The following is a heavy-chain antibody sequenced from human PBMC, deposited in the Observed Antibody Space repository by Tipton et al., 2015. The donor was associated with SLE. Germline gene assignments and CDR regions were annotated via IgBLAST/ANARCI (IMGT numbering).Heavy chain of an antibody. CDR1: GYSISSGYY. CDR2: IYYSGST. D-gene: IGHD1-26*01. V-gene: IGHV4-61*01. CDR3: ASSSGSYTKGVRAFDI. Sequence: TLSLTCAVSGYSISSGYYWSWIRQPPGKGLEWIGYIYYSGSTNYNPSLKSRVTISVDTSKNQFSLKLSSVTAADTAVYYCASSSGSYTKGVRAFDIWGQGTMVTVSS. J-gene: IGHJ3*02.